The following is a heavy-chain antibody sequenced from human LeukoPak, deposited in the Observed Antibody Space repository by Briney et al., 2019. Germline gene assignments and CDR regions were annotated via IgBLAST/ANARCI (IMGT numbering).Heavy chain of an antibody. D-gene: IGHD3-3*01. J-gene: IGHJ6*03. CDR1: GYTFTSYY. Sequence: ASVKVSCKASGYTFTSYYMHWVRQAPGQGLEWMRIINPSGGSTSYAQKFQGRVTMTRDMSTSTVYMELSSLRSEDTAVYYCARDSWITIFGVVRLGYYMDVWGKGTTVTVSS. CDR3: ARDSWITIFGVVRLGYYMDV. V-gene: IGHV1-46*01. CDR2: INPSGGST.